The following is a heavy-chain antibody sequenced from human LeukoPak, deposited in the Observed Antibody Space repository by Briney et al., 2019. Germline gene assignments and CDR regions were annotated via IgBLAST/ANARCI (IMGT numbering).Heavy chain of an antibody. D-gene: IGHD6-13*01. CDR1: GSTFTNYY. Sequence: GASVKVSCKASGSTFTNYYVHWVRQAPGQGFEWMGIINPSSGSTAYAQKFQGRVTMTRDTSTNTVYMELSSLRSEDTAVFYCARGGPPIEGTHIPVADRPRGTDYFQHWGQGTLVTVSS. CDR3: ARGGPPIEGTHIPVADRPRGTDYFQH. J-gene: IGHJ1*01. CDR2: INPSSGST. V-gene: IGHV1-46*01.